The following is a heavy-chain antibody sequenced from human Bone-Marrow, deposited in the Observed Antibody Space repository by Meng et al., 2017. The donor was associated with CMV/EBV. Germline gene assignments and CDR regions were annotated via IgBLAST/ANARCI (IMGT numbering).Heavy chain of an antibody. CDR1: GFTFSSYE. J-gene: IGHJ6*02. V-gene: IGHV3-48*03. Sequence: GGSLRLSCAASGFTFSSYEMNWVGQAPGEGLAWVSYISSSGSTIYYADSVKGRFTSSRDNAKNSLYLQMISLRAEDTAVYYSAREFVVVVAARLHYYGMDVWGQGTMVTVSS. CDR2: ISSSGSTI. CDR3: AREFVVVVAARLHYYGMDV. D-gene: IGHD2-15*01.